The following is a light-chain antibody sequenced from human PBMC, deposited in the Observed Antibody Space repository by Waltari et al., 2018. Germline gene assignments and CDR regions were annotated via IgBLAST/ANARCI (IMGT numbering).Light chain of an antibody. CDR2: AAS. V-gene: IGKV1-17*03. CDR3: LQHNSYPRT. Sequence: DIQMTQSPSAMSASVGDTVTITCRASQGISNDLVWFQQKPGKVPKRLIYAASSLQSGVPSRFICSRSWTEFTLTISSLQPEDFATHCCLQHNSYPRTFGQGTKVEIK. J-gene: IGKJ1*01. CDR1: QGISND.